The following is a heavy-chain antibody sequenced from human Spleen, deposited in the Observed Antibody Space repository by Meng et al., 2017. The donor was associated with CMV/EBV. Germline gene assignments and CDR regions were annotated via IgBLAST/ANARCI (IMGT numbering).Heavy chain of an antibody. D-gene: IGHD4-23*01. V-gene: IGHV3-48*03. CDR2: ISSSGSTI. Sequence: GGSLRLSCAASGFRFSAYNMNWVRQAPGKGLEWVSSISSSGSTIYYADSVKGRFTISRDNAKNSLYLQMNSLRAEDTAVYYCARAYGGNTFYYYYGMDVWGQGTTVTVSS. CDR3: ARAYGGNTFYYYYGMDV. CDR1: GFRFSAYN. J-gene: IGHJ6*02.